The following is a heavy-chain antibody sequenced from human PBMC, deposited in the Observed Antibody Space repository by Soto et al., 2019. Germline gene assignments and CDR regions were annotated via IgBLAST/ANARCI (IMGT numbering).Heavy chain of an antibody. CDR2: ISYDGSNK. V-gene: IGHV3-30-3*01. CDR3: ARDEAYFDQPYYFDY. D-gene: IGHD3-9*01. CDR1: GFTFSSYA. J-gene: IGHJ4*02. Sequence: GGSLRLSCAASGFTFSSYAMHWVRQAPGKGLEWVAVISYDGSNKYYADSVKGRFTISRDNSKNTLYLQMNSLRAEDTAVYYCARDEAYFDQPYYFDYWGQGTLVTVSS.